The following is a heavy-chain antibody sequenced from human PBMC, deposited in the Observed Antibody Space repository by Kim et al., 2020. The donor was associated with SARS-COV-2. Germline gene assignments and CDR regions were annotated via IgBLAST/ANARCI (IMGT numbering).Heavy chain of an antibody. CDR1: GFTFGDYA. Sequence: GGSLRLSCTASGFTFGDYAMSWFRQAPGKGLEWVGFIRSKAYGGTTEYAASVKGRFTISRDDSKSIAYLQMNSLKTEDTAVYYCTRVGLLWFGELFGYWGQGTLVTVSS. CDR3: TRVGLLWFGELFGY. CDR2: IRSKAYGGTT. J-gene: IGHJ4*02. V-gene: IGHV3-49*03. D-gene: IGHD3-10*01.